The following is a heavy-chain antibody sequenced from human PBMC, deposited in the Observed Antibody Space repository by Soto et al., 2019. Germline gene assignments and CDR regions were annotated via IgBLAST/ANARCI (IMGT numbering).Heavy chain of an antibody. D-gene: IGHD2-15*01. J-gene: IGHJ4*02. Sequence: SVKVSCKASGGTFSSYTISWVRQAPGQGLEWMGRIFPTLGVVNNVQKFQGRVTITADRSTSTAYMELSSLRFEDTAVYYCATTPFPNRIPAYYFDSWGQGTLVTVSS. CDR2: IFPTLGVV. CDR1: GGTFSSYT. V-gene: IGHV1-69*02. CDR3: ATTPFPNRIPAYYFDS.